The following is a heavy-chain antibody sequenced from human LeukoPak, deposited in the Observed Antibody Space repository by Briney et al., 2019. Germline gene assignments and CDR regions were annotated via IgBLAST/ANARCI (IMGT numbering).Heavy chain of an antibody. CDR2: ISAYNGNT. V-gene: IGHV1-18*01. D-gene: IGHD3-22*01. Sequence: ASVKVSCKASGYTFTSYGISWVRQAPGQGLEWMGWISAYNGNTNYAQKLQGRVTMTTDTSTSTAYMELRSLRSDDTAVYYCARGLHLFDSSGYLEGYWGQGTLVTVSS. CDR3: ARGLHLFDSSGYLEGY. J-gene: IGHJ4*02. CDR1: GYTFTSYG.